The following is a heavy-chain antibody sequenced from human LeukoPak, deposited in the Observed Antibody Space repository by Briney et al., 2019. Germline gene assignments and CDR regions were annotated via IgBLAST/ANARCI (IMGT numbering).Heavy chain of an antibody. D-gene: IGHD3-9*01. CDR2: IYSGGST. J-gene: IGHJ5*02. CDR1: GFTVSSNY. Sequence: GGSLRLSCAASGFTVSSNYMSWVRQAPGKGLEWVSVIYSGGSTYYADSVKGRFTISRDNSKNTLYLQMNSLRAEDTAVYYCAREYYDILTGSTWFDPWGQGTLVTVSS. V-gene: IGHV3-53*01. CDR3: AREYYDILTGSTWFDP.